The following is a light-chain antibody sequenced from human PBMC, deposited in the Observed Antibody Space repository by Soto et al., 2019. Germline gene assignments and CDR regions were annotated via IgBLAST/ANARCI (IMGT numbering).Light chain of an antibody. J-gene: IGKJ1*01. CDR3: QQYGSSAWT. Sequence: EIVMTQSPATLSVSHGERATLSCRASQSVSSNLAWYQQKPGQAPRLLIYGASSRATGIPDRFSGSGSGTDFTLTISRLEPEDFAVYYCQQYGSSAWTFGQGTKVDIK. V-gene: IGKV3-20*01. CDR1: QSVSSN. CDR2: GAS.